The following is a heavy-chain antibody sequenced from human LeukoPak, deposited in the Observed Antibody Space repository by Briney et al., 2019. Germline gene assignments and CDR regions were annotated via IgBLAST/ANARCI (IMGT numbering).Heavy chain of an antibody. V-gene: IGHV1-69*04. CDR2: IIPILGIA. Sequence: SVKVSCKASGGTFSSYAISWVRQAPGQGLEWMGRIIPILGIANYAQKFQGRVTMTRDTSISTAYMELSRLRSDDTAVYYCAREARIAAAGIWFDPWGQGTLVTVSS. D-gene: IGHD6-13*01. CDR3: AREARIAAAGIWFDP. CDR1: GGTFSSYA. J-gene: IGHJ5*02.